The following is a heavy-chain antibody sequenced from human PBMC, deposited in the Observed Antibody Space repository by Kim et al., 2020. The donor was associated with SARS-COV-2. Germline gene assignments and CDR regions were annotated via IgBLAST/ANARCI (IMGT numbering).Heavy chain of an antibody. CDR2: IYYSGST. D-gene: IGHD6-13*01. CDR1: GGSISSYY. Sequence: SETLSLTCTVSGGSISSYYWSWIRQPPGKGLEWIGYIYYSGSTNYNPSLKSRVTISVDTSKNQFSLKLSSVTAADTAVYYCARQGSSHRFDYWGQGTLVTVSS. J-gene: IGHJ4*02. V-gene: IGHV4-59*08. CDR3: ARQGSSHRFDY.